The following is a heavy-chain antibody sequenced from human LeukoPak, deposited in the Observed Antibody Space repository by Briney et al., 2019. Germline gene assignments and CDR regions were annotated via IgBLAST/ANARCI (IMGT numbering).Heavy chain of an antibody. CDR2: IYPGDSDI. CDR3: ARRSPNYDFWSGYLPIAFDI. Sequence: GESLKISCKGSGYSFTSYWIGWVRQMPGKGLEWMGIIYPGDSDIRYSPSFQGQVTISADKSISTAYLQWSSLKASDTAMYYCARRSPNYDFWSGYLPIAFDIWGQGTMVTVSS. CDR1: GYSFTSYW. D-gene: IGHD3-3*01. J-gene: IGHJ3*02. V-gene: IGHV5-51*01.